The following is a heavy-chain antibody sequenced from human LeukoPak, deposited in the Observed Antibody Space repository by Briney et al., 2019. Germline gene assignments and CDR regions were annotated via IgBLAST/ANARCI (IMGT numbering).Heavy chain of an antibody. CDR3: ARDSYYSSSFDF. CDR1: RFTFSSYA. CDR2: IWYDGSNK. J-gene: IGHJ4*02. D-gene: IGHD6-13*01. V-gene: IGHV3-33*08. Sequence: GGSLRLSCAASRFTFSSYAMSWVRQAPGKGLGWVAVIWYDGSNKYYADSVKGRFTISRDNSKNTLYLQMNSLRAEDTAVYYCARDSYYSSSFDFWGQGTLVTVSS.